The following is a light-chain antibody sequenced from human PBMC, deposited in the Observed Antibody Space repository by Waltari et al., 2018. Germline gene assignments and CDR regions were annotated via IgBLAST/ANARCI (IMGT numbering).Light chain of an antibody. CDR1: QSVLYSSNNKNY. Sequence: DIVMTQSPDSLAVSLGERATINCKSSQSVLYSSNNKNYLAWYQQKPGQPPNLRIFWASTRASGVPDRFNGSGSGTDFTLTISSLQAEDVAVYYCQQYYSTPITFGQGTRLEI. CDR3: QQYYSTPIT. V-gene: IGKV4-1*01. J-gene: IGKJ5*01. CDR2: WAS.